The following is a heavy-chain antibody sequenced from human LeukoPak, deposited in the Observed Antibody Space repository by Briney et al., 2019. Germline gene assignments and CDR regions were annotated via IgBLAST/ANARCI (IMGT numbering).Heavy chain of an antibody. CDR3: AKDQTGELWPISDY. CDR1: GFTSSSYA. D-gene: IGHD3-16*01. CDR2: ISGSGGST. Sequence: GGSLRLSCAASGFTSSSYAMSWVRQAPGKGLEWVSAISGSGGSTYYADSVKGRFTISRDNSKNTLYLQMNSLRAEDTAVYYCAKDQTGELWPISDYWGQGTLVTVSS. V-gene: IGHV3-23*01. J-gene: IGHJ4*02.